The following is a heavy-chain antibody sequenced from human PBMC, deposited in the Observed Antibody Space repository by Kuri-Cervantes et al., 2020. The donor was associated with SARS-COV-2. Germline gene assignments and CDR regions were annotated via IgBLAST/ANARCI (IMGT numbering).Heavy chain of an antibody. J-gene: IGHJ3*02. CDR2: GSYSGNT. Sequence: GSLRLSCAVSGHSMSSNYYWVWVRQTPGMGLEWIGSGSYSGNTHYSPSLKSRVTISVDTSKNQFSLQLSSVTAADTAVYYCARQGVYGSGSWALGPDAFDIWGQGTMVTVSS. CDR1: GHSMSSNYY. V-gene: IGHV4-38-2*01. D-gene: IGHD3-10*01. CDR3: ARQGVYGSGSWALGPDAFDI.